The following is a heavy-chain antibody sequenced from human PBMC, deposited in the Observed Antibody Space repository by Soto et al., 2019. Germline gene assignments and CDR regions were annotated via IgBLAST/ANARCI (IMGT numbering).Heavy chain of an antibody. Sequence: PSETLSLTCTVSGGSISSSSYYWGWIRQPPGKGLEWIGSIYYSGSTYYNPSLKSRVTISVDTSKNQFSLKLSSVTAADTAVYYCARLTGSSWHYYGMDVWCQGTSVT. CDR3: ARLTGSSWHYYGMDV. CDR2: IYYSGST. J-gene: IGHJ6*02. CDR1: GGSISSSSYY. V-gene: IGHV4-39*01. D-gene: IGHD6-13*01.